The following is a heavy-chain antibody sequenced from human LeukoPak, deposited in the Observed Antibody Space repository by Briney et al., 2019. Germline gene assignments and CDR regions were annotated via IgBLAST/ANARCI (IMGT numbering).Heavy chain of an antibody. J-gene: IGHJ4*02. CDR3: AKDRQPLHLLAYYFDY. CDR2: ISYDGSNK. Sequence: GRSLRLSCAASGFTFSSYGMHWVRQAPGKGLGWVAVISYDGSNKYYADSVKGRFTISRDNSKNTLYLQMNSLRAEDTAVYYRAKDRQPLHLLAYYFDYWGQGTLVTVSS. D-gene: IGHD1-26*01. CDR1: GFTFSSYG. V-gene: IGHV3-30*18.